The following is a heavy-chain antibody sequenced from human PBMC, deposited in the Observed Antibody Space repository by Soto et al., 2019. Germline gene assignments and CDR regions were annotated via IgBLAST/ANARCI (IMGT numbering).Heavy chain of an antibody. J-gene: IGHJ4*01. CDR1: GLTFINYN. CDR3: ARDPESRRGPTYGAGH. Sequence: QVQLVESGGGVVQPGWSLRLSCAASGLTFINYNMHWVRQAPGKGLEWVAVISYDGSITKYADSVEGRFTICRDNSKNTRFLQINGLRAEDTAMYYCARDPESRRGPTYGAGHWGQGILVIVSS. CDR2: ISYDGSIT. D-gene: IGHD1-26*01. V-gene: IGHV3-30*04.